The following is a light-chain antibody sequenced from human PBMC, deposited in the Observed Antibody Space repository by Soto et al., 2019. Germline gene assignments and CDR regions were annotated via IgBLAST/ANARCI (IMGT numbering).Light chain of an antibody. Sequence: EIVLTQSPATLSVSPGERATLSCRASESVSSYLAWYQQKPGQAPRLLIYDASNRATGIPARFSGSGSGTEFTLTITSLQSEDFAAYYCQQYNNWSPLTFGGGTKVDI. V-gene: IGKV3D-15*01. J-gene: IGKJ4*01. CDR3: QQYNNWSPLT. CDR1: ESVSSY. CDR2: DAS.